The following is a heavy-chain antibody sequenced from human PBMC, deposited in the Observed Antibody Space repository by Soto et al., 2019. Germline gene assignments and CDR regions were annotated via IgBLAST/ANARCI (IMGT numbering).Heavy chain of an antibody. Sequence: EVQLVESGGGLVQPGGSLRLSCTASGFTFSSLAMHWVRQVPGKRLELVSTIGDTGGDRYYADSVKGRFTISRDNSKNPLYLHMGSLTTEDMAVDYCARDLFGYDYWGQGTLVIVSS. CDR2: IGDTGGDR. CDR3: ARDLFGYDY. J-gene: IGHJ4*02. D-gene: IGHD6-25*01. CDR1: GFTFSSLA. V-gene: IGHV3-64*07.